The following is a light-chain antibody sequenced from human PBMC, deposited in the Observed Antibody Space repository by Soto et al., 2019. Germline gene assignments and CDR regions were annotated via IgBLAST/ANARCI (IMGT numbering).Light chain of an antibody. CDR2: DAS. CDR3: QQRSNWPPFT. V-gene: IGKV3-11*01. CDR1: QSVSSY. Sequence: EIVLTQSTATLSLSPGERATLSCRASQSVSSYLAWYQQKTGQDPRLLIYDASNRATGIPARFSGSGSGKDFTLTISSLEPEDFAVYYCQQRSNWPPFTFGPGTKVDIK. J-gene: IGKJ3*01.